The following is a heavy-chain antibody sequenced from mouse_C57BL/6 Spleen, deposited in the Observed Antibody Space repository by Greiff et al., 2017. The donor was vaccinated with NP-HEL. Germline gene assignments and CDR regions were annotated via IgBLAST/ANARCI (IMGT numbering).Heavy chain of an antibody. CDR1: GFTFSSYA. D-gene: IGHD2-4*01. V-gene: IGHV5-9-1*02. CDR2: ISSGGDYI. J-gene: IGHJ2*01. CDR3: TREGIYYDYPYYFDY. Sequence: EVQVVESGEGLVKPGGSLKLSCAASGFTFSSYAMSWVRQTPEKRLEWVAYISSGGDYIYYADTVKGRFTISRDNARNTLYLQMSSLKSEDTAMYYCTREGIYYDYPYYFDYWGQGTTLTVSS.